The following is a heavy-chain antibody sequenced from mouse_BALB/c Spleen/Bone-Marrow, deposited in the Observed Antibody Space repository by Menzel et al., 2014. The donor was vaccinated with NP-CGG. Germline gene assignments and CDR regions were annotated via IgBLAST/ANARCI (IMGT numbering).Heavy chain of an antibody. Sequence: EVQGVESGGGLVQPGGSLKISCAASGFTFSSYIMSWVRQTPEKRLEWVAYISNGGGSTYYPDTVKGRFTISRDNAKNTLYLQMNGLKSEDTAMYYCARQGVYYGKTYYAMDYWGQGTSVTVSS. CDR2: ISNGGGST. CDR1: GFTFSSYI. D-gene: IGHD2-1*01. CDR3: ARQGVYYGKTYYAMDY. J-gene: IGHJ4*01. V-gene: IGHV5-12-2*01.